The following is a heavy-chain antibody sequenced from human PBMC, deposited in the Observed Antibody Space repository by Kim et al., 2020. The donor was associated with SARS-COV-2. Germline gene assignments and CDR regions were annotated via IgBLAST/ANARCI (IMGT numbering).Heavy chain of an antibody. J-gene: IGHJ6*02. D-gene: IGHD5-12*01. Sequence: RFTISRDNAKNSLYLQMNSLRAEDTAVYYCASMDSGYDSDYYYYYYGMDVWGQGTTVTVSS. V-gene: IGHV3-11*06. CDR3: ASMDSGYDSDYYYYYYGMDV.